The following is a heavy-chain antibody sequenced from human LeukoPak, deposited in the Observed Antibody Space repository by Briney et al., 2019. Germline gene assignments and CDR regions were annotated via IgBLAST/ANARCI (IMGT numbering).Heavy chain of an antibody. V-gene: IGHV1-46*01. CDR3: ARDGSGWYSKDAFDI. J-gene: IGHJ3*02. D-gene: IGHD6-19*01. Sequence: ASVKVSCKASGYTFTSYYMHWVRQAPGQGLEWMGIINPSGGSTSYAQKFQGRVTITADESTSTAYMELSSLRSEDTAVYYCARDGSGWYSKDAFDIWGQGTMVTVSS. CDR1: GYTFTSYY. CDR2: INPSGGST.